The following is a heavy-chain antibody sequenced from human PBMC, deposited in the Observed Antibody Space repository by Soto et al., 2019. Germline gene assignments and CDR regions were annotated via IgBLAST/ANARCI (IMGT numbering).Heavy chain of an antibody. Sequence: SETLSLTCTVSGGSLSSYYWSWIRQPPGKGLEWIGYIYYSGSTNYNPSLKSRVTISVDTSKNQFSLKLSSVTAADTAVYYCASYGDYVGYWGQGTPVTVSS. CDR1: GGSLSSYY. CDR3: ASYGDYVGY. CDR2: IYYSGST. J-gene: IGHJ4*02. V-gene: IGHV4-59*08. D-gene: IGHD4-17*01.